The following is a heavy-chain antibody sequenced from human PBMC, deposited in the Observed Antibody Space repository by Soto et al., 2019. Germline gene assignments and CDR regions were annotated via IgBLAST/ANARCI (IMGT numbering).Heavy chain of an antibody. CDR3: AHSLLWFGEILNWFDP. CDR2: IYWDDDK. J-gene: IGHJ5*02. Sequence: QITLKESGPTLVKPTQTLTLTCTFSGFSLSTSGVGVGWIRQPPGKALEWLALIYWDDDKRYSPSLKSRLTITKDTSKNQVVLTMTNMDPVDTATYYCAHSLLWFGEILNWFDPWGQGTLVTVSS. D-gene: IGHD3-10*01. CDR1: GFSLSTSGVG. V-gene: IGHV2-5*02.